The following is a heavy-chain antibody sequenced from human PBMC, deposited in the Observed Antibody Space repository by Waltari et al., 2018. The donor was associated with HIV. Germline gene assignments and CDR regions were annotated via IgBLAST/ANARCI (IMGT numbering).Heavy chain of an antibody. CDR1: GFTFDVHA. CDR3: AKDPFSATGNVDWFDP. Sequence: EVRLLQSGGVLVRPGGSRRLSCKASGFTFDVHAMSWVRHAPGKGLERVASISGSGSTISYADSVKDLFILSRVSLKRTVYLQINNAKVDDTAVYYCAKDPFSATGNVDWFDPWGPGTLVTVS. CDR2: ISGSGSTI. D-gene: IGHD3-9*01. J-gene: IGHJ5*02. V-gene: IGHV3-23*01.